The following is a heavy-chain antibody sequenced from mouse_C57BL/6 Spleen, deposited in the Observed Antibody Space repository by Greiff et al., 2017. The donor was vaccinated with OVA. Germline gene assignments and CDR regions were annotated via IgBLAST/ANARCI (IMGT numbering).Heavy chain of an antibody. Sequence: QVQLQQPGAELVKPGASVKMSCKASGYTFTSYWITWVKQRPGQGLEWIGDIYPGSGSTNYNEKFKSKATLTVDTSSSTAYMQLSSLTSEDSAVYFCARKGTLNRAWFAYWGQGTLVTVSA. CDR2: IYPGSGST. CDR1: GYTFTSYW. V-gene: IGHV1-55*01. CDR3: ARKGTLNRAWFAY. J-gene: IGHJ3*01. D-gene: IGHD3-3*01.